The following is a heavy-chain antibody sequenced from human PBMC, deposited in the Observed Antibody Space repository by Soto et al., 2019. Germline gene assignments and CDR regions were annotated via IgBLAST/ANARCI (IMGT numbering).Heavy chain of an antibody. V-gene: IGHV3-30*03. Sequence: PGGSLRLSCAVSGFTFSSYGMHWVRQAPGKGLEWVAVISYDGSNKYYADSVKGRFTISRDNSKNTLYLQMNSLRAEDTAVYYCARGIAAAGPKLDYWGQGTLVTVSS. CDR2: ISYDGSNK. CDR3: ARGIAAAGPKLDY. J-gene: IGHJ4*02. D-gene: IGHD6-13*01. CDR1: GFTFSSYG.